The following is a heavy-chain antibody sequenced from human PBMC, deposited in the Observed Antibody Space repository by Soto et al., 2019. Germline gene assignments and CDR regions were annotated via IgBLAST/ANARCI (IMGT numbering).Heavy chain of an antibody. D-gene: IGHD2-21*02. CDR3: AREGGGGDPRGGYYYGMDV. Sequence: SVKVSCKASGGTFSSYAISWVRQAPGQGLEWMGGIIPIFGTANYAQKFQGRVTITADESTSTAYMELSSLRSEDTAVYYCAREGGGGDPRGGYYYGMDVWGQGTTVTVSS. CDR2: IIPIFGTA. J-gene: IGHJ6*02. V-gene: IGHV1-69*13. CDR1: GGTFSSYA.